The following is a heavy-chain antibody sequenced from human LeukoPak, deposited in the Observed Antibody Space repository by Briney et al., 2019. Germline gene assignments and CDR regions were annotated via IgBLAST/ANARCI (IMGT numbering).Heavy chain of an antibody. CDR3: AKVLAGYYYYYGMDV. CDR1: XFTFSSYC. Sequence: VQPGRSLRLSCASSXFTFSSYCMHRVRPAPGKGLEWGAGISYDGSNKYYADSVKGRFTISRDNSKNTLYLQMNSLRAEDTAVYYCAKVLAGYYYYYGMDVWGQGITVTVSS. D-gene: IGHD2-15*01. J-gene: IGHJ6*02. CDR2: ISYDGSNK. V-gene: IGHV3-30*18.